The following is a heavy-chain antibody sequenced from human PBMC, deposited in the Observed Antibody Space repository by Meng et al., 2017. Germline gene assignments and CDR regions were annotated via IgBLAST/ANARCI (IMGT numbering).Heavy chain of an antibody. V-gene: IGHV1-18*01. Sequence: SRAGVKKHVAIVTVSCKVSGYTFTRYGTSWVRRAPGQGLEWMGWISAYNGNTNYAQKLQGRVTMTTDTSTSTAYMELRSLRSDDTAVYYCARGGIAVAIDYWGQGTLVTVSS. J-gene: IGHJ4*02. CDR3: ARGGIAVAIDY. CDR1: GYTFTRYG. CDR2: ISAYNGNT. D-gene: IGHD6-19*01.